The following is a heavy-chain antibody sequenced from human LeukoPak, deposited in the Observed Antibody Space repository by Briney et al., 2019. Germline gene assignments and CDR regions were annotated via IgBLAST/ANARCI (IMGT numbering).Heavy chain of an antibody. D-gene: IGHD5-18*01. J-gene: IGHJ4*02. CDR2: ISSSSSYI. Sequence: GGSLRLSCAASGFTFSSYSMNWVRQAPGKGLEWVSSISSSSSYIYYADSAKGRFTISRDNAKNSLYLQMNSLRAEDTAVYYCARERVGYSYGATCFDYWGQGTLVTVSS. CDR1: GFTFSSYS. CDR3: ARERVGYSYGATCFDY. V-gene: IGHV3-21*01.